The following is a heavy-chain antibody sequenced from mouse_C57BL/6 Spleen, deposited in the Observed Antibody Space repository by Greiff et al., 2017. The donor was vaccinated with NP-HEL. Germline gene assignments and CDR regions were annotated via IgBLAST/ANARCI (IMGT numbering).Heavy chain of an antibody. J-gene: IGHJ4*01. CDR1: GYSITSGYY. CDR2: ISYDGSN. CDR3: ARAWDGGDAMDY. Sequence: VQLQQSGPGLVKPSQSLSLTCSVTGYSITSGYYWNWIRQFPGNKLEWMGYISYDGSNKYNPSLKNRISITRDTSKNQFFLKLKSVTTEDTATYYCARAWDGGDAMDYWGQGSSVTVTS. V-gene: IGHV3-6*01. D-gene: IGHD2-3*01.